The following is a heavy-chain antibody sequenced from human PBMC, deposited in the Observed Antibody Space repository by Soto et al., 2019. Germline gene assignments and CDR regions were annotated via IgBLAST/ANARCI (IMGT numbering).Heavy chain of an antibody. Sequence: QITLKESGPTLVKPTQTLTLTCTFSGFSLTTRGVGVGWIRQPPGKALEWLALIYWDDDEGYSPSLKSRLTITKDPSKNPVVLTMPNMDPVDTATYYCAHRPRGYSYHFDYWGQGTLVTVSS. CDR2: IYWDDDE. D-gene: IGHD5-18*01. CDR1: GFSLTTRGVG. CDR3: AHRPRGYSYHFDY. V-gene: IGHV2-5*02. J-gene: IGHJ4*02.